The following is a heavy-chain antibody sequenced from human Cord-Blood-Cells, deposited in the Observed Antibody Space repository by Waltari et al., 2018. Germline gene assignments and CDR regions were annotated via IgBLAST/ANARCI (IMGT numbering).Heavy chain of an antibody. CDR2: FSGSGGST. CDR3: AKDHWGSPGLGFDY. CDR1: GFTFSSYA. D-gene: IGHD7-27*01. J-gene: IGHJ4*02. V-gene: IGHV3-23*01. Sequence: EVQLLESGGGLVQPGGSLRLSCAASGFTFSSYAMSWVRQAPGKGLEWVSGFSGSGGSTYYADSVKGRFTISRDNSKNTLYLQMNSLRAEDTAVYYCAKDHWGSPGLGFDYWGQGTLVTVSS.